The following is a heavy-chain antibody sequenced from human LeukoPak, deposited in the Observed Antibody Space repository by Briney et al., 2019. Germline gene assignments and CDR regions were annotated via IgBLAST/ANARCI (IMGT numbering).Heavy chain of an antibody. CDR3: ARVSIFGVVIANDY. Sequence: GGSLRLSCAASGFTFGGYTMSWVRQAPGKGLQWVSAITSGGDYMYYADPVKGRFTITRDDSTNSLYLHMNSLRAEDTAVYYCARVSIFGVVIANDYWGQGTVVTVSS. CDR2: ITSGGDYM. D-gene: IGHD3-16*02. CDR1: GFTFGGYT. J-gene: IGHJ4*02. V-gene: IGHV3-21*01.